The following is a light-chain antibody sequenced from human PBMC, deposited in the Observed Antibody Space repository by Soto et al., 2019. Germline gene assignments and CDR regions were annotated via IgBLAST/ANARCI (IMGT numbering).Light chain of an antibody. CDR3: AQHQSRPRT. CDR2: QTS. CDR1: QYINTR. Sequence: EIVLTQSPATLSSFPGDRVTLSCRASQYINTRLAWYQHIPGQAPRLLIYQTSIRSDGIPARYSASGTGTDFTLTISDVHPEDFAVYYCAQHQSRPRTFGQGNKVDIK. J-gene: IGKJ1*01. V-gene: IGKV3-11*01.